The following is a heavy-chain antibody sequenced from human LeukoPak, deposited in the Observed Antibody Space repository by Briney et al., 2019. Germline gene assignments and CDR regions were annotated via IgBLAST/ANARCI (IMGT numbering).Heavy chain of an antibody. CDR1: GFTFSSYS. D-gene: IGHD2-2*02. Sequence: GGSLRLSCAASGFTFSSYSMNWVRQAPGKGLEWVSSISSSSSYIYYADSVKGRFTISRDNAKNSLYLQMSSLRAEDTAVYYCARGEYCSSTSCYTLDYWGQGTLVTVSS. V-gene: IGHV3-21*01. CDR2: ISSSSSYI. CDR3: ARGEYCSSTSCYTLDY. J-gene: IGHJ4*02.